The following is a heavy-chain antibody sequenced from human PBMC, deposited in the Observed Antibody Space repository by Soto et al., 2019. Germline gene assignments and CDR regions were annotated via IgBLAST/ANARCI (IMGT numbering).Heavy chain of an antibody. CDR1: GDSISTAY. Sequence: SETLSLTCSVSGDSISTAYWSWIRQPPGKRLEYIGFIYNGGSPNYNPSLESRVTISPDTSKNQFSLKLSSVTAADTAVYYCALGEWFLQGYGMAVWRRGTTVTVSS. CDR2: IYNGGSP. CDR3: ALGEWFLQGYGMAV. V-gene: IGHV4-59*01. D-gene: IGHD3-3*01. J-gene: IGHJ6*01.